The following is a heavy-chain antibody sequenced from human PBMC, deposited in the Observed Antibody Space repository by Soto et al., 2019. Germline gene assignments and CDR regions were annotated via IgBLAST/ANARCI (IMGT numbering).Heavy chain of an antibody. V-gene: IGHV3-23*01. J-gene: IGHJ4*02. CDR3: AKAAKRGWVGARIDY. Sequence: EVQLLESGGDLVQPGGSLRLSCTASGFTFNTYAMSWVRQAPGKGLEWISAISGGGGSTYYADSVKGRFSISRDNSKNTLSLQMNPLRAEDTAVYFCAKAAKRGWVGARIDYWGQGNLVTGSS. CDR1: GFTFNTYA. CDR2: ISGGGGST. D-gene: IGHD6-6*01.